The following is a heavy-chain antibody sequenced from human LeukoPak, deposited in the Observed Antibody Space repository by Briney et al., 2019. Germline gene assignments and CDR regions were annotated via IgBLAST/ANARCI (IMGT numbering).Heavy chain of an antibody. V-gene: IGHV3-23*01. D-gene: IGHD6-13*01. Sequence: PGGSLRLSCAASRLTFNSFAMTWVRQAPGKGLEWVATLSGSAGSTYYADSVKGRFTISRDMSTNTLFLRMNGLRAEDTAVYYCATEVWRGSSRTFDSWGQGALSPSPQ. CDR1: RLTFNSFA. CDR3: ATEVWRGSSRTFDS. CDR2: LSGSAGST. J-gene: IGHJ4*02.